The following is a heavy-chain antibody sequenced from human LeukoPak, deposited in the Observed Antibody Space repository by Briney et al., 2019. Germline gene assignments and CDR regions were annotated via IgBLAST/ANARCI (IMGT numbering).Heavy chain of an antibody. J-gene: IGHJ5*02. Sequence: TSSETLSLTCTVSGGSISSSSYYWGWIRQPPGKGLEWIGSIYYSGSTNYNPSLKSRVTISVDTSKNQFSLKLSSVTAADTAVYYCARLKGSWYYYDSSGYYSGWFDPWGQGTLVTVSS. CDR2: IYYSGST. D-gene: IGHD3-22*01. V-gene: IGHV4-39*07. CDR3: ARLKGSWYYYDSSGYYSGWFDP. CDR1: GGSISSSSYY.